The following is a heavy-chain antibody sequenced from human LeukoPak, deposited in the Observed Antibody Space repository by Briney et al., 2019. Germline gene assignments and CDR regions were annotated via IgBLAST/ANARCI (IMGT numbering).Heavy chain of an antibody. CDR1: GDSVSSNRVT. V-gene: IGHV6-1*01. CDR2: TYYRSTWYN. D-gene: IGHD2-2*01. CDR3: ARRLTQYDCFDP. J-gene: IGHJ5*02. Sequence: SQTLSLTCAISGDSVSSNRVTWNWIRQSPSRGLEWLGRTYYRSTWYNDYAVSVRGRITVNPDTSKNQFSLHLNSVTPEDTAVYYCARRLTQYDCFDPWGQGILVTVSS.